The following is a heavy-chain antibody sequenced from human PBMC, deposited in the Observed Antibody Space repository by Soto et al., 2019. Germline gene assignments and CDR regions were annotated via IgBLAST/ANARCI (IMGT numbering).Heavy chain of an antibody. Sequence: ASVKVSCKASGYTFTSYGISWVRQAPGQGLEWMGWISANNGSTNYAQKLQGRVTMTTDTSTSTTYMELRSLRSDDTAVYYCARNGWSGGRCYSNYYYGMDVWGQGTTVTASS. J-gene: IGHJ6*02. CDR2: ISANNGST. CDR1: GYTFTSYG. CDR3: ARNGWSGGRCYSNYYYGMDV. V-gene: IGHV1-18*01. D-gene: IGHD2-15*01.